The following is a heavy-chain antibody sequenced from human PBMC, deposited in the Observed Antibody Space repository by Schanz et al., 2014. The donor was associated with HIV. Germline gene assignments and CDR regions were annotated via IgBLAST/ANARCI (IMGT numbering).Heavy chain of an antibody. Sequence: QVQLVQSGAEVKKPGASVKVSCKASGGTFSSYAISWVRQAPGQGLEWMGGFIPIFGTTNYAQKFQGRVTITADESTSTAYMELSSLRSEDTAVYYCASGRFDTVIWWGDAFLIWGRGTMVTVSS. D-gene: IGHD5-18*01. CDR3: ASGRFDTVIWWGDAFLI. J-gene: IGHJ3*02. V-gene: IGHV1-69*13. CDR2: FIPIFGTT. CDR1: GGTFSSYA.